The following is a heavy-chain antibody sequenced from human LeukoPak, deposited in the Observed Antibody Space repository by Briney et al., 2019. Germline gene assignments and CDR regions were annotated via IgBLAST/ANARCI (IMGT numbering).Heavy chain of an antibody. J-gene: IGHJ5*02. CDR1: GGTFSSYA. CDR3: ASGPKITTPIPTYNWFDP. V-gene: IGHV1-69*13. Sequence: SVKVSCKASGGTFSSYAISWVRQAPGQGLEWMGGIIPIFGTANYAQEFQGRVTITADESTSTAYMELSSLRSEDTAVYYCASGPKITTPIPTYNWFDPWGQGTLVTVSS. CDR2: IIPIFGTA. D-gene: IGHD3-22*01.